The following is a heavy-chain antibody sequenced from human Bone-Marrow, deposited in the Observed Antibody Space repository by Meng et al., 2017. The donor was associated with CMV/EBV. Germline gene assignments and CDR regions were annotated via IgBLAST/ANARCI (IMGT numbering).Heavy chain of an antibody. Sequence: SETLSLTCTVSGGSISSYYWSWIRQPPGKGLEWIGYIYYSGSTNYNPSLKSRVTISVDTSNNQFSLKLSSVTAADTAVYYCARETSSGYTNWFDPWGQGTLVTVSS. D-gene: IGHD3-22*01. J-gene: IGHJ5*02. CDR2: IYYSGST. CDR1: GGSISSYY. CDR3: ARETSSGYTNWFDP. V-gene: IGHV4-59*01.